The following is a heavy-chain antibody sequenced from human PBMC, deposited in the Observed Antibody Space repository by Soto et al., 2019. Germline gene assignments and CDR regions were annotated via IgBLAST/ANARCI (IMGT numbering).Heavy chain of an antibody. CDR3: AKIQDWNYHEYYYYYGMDV. V-gene: IGHV3-30*18. CDR1: GFTFSSYG. Sequence: PGGSLRLSCAASGFTFSSYGMHWVRQAPGKGLEWVAVISYDGSNKYYADSVKGRFTISRDNSKNTLYLQMNSLRAEDTAVYYCAKIQDWNYHEYYYYYGMDVWGQGTTVTVS. J-gene: IGHJ6*02. D-gene: IGHD1-7*01. CDR2: ISYDGSNK.